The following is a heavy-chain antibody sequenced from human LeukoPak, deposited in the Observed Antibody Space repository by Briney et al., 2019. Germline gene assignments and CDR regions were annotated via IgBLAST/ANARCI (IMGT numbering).Heavy chain of an antibody. Sequence: GGSLRLSCAASGFTFSSYAMHWVRQAPGKGLEWVAVISYDGSNKYYADSVKGRFTISRDNSKNTLYLQMNSLRAEDTAVYYCASMGSVGAFDIWGQGTMVTVSS. CDR1: GFTFSSYA. CDR3: ASMGSVGAFDI. D-gene: IGHD2-15*01. V-gene: IGHV3-30*04. CDR2: ISYDGSNK. J-gene: IGHJ3*02.